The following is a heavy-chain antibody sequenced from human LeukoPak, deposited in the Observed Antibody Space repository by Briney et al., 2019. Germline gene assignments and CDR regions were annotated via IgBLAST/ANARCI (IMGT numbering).Heavy chain of an antibody. CDR2: IKEDGSEK. J-gene: IGHJ4*02. CDR3: ATSSGSRGLYFDF. CDR1: GFTFSSYW. V-gene: IGHV3-7*01. Sequence: GGSLRLSCAASGFTFSSYWMSWVRQAPGKGLERVANIKEDGSEKYYVDSVKGRFTISRDSAKNSLYLQMNSLRAEDTAVYYCATSSGSRGLYFDFWGQGTLVTVSS. D-gene: IGHD3-22*01.